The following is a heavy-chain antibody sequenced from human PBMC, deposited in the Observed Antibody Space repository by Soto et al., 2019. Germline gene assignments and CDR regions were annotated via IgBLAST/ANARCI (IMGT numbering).Heavy chain of an antibody. J-gene: IGHJ6*03. CDR2: ISSSSTI. V-gene: IGHV3-48*01. Sequence: GGCLRLSCAASGFTFSSYSMNWVRQAPGKGLEWVSYISSSSTIYYADSVKGRFTISRDNAKNSLYLQMNSLRAEDTAVYYCARVYYYYYMDVCGKGTTVTVS. CDR1: GFTFSSYS. CDR3: ARVYYYYYMDV.